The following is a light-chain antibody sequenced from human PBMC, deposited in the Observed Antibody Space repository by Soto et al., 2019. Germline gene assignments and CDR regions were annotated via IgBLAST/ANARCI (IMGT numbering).Light chain of an antibody. CDR2: GNS. Sequence: QSVLTQPPPVSGAPGQRVTISCTGSSSNIGAGYDVHWYQQLPGTAPKLLIYGNSNRPSGVPDRFSGSKSGTSASLAITGLQAEDEADYYCQSYDSSLSGDVVFGGGTKLTV. V-gene: IGLV1-40*01. J-gene: IGLJ2*01. CDR3: QSYDSSLSGDVV. CDR1: SSNIGAGYD.